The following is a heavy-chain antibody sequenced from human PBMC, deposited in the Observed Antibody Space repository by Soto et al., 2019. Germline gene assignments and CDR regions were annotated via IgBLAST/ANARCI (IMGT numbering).Heavy chain of an antibody. CDR3: ARDGRYFDWLL. Sequence: SETLSLTCTVSGGSISSYYWSWIRQPPGKGLEWIGYIYYSGSTNYNPSLKSRVTISVDTSKNQFSLKLSSVTAADTAVYYCARDGRYFDWLLWGQGTLVTVSS. J-gene: IGHJ4*02. CDR2: IYYSGST. D-gene: IGHD3-9*01. V-gene: IGHV4-59*01. CDR1: GGSISSYY.